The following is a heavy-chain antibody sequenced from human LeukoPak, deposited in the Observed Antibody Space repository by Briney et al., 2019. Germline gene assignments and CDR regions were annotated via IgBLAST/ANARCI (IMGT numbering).Heavy chain of an antibody. CDR1: GFTFSSYS. D-gene: IGHD3-3*01. Sequence: PGGSLRLSCAASGFTFSSYSMNWVRKAPGKGLEWVSSISSSSSYIYYADSVKGRFTISRDNAKNSLYLQMNSLRAEDTAVYYCARETHTIFGVVIIGNFDYWGQGTLVTVSS. CDR2: ISSSSSYI. V-gene: IGHV3-21*01. CDR3: ARETHTIFGVVIIGNFDY. J-gene: IGHJ4*02.